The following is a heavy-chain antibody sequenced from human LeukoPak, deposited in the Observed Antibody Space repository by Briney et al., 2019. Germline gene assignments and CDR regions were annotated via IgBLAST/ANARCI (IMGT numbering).Heavy chain of an antibody. Sequence: SVKVSCKASVGTFSSYAISWVRQAPGQGLEWMGGIIPIFGTANYAQKFQGRVTITADESTSTAYMELSSLRSEDTAVYYCAAYCSGGSCHGVFDYWGQGTLVTVSS. D-gene: IGHD2-15*01. J-gene: IGHJ4*02. CDR3: AAYCSGGSCHGVFDY. V-gene: IGHV1-69*01. CDR2: IIPIFGTA. CDR1: VGTFSSYA.